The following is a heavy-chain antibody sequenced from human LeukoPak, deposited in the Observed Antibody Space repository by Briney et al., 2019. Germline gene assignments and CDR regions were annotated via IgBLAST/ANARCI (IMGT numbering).Heavy chain of an antibody. J-gene: IGHJ3*02. CDR2: INPNSGGT. CDR1: GYTFTGYY. D-gene: IGHD3-22*01. V-gene: IGHV1-2*02. Sequence: GASVKVSCKASGYTFTGYYMHWVRQAPGQGLEWMGWINPNSGGTNYAQKFQGRVTMTRDTSISTAYMELSRLRSDDTAVYYCARDLNYDSSGSYDAFDIWGQGTMVTVSS. CDR3: ARDLNYDSSGSYDAFDI.